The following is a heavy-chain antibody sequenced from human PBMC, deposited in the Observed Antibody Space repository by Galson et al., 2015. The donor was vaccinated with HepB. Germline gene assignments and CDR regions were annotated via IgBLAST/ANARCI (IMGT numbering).Heavy chain of an antibody. CDR3: ARDLYSPSQLAHDLPYYFDY. CDR1: GFTFSDHY. V-gene: IGHV3-72*01. J-gene: IGHJ4*02. D-gene: IGHD2-2*01. CDR2: TRNKANSYTT. Sequence: SLRLSCAASGFTFSDHYMDWVRQAPGKGLEWVGRTRNKANSYTTEYAASVKGRFTISRDDSKNSLYLQMNSLKTEDTAVYYCARDLYSPSQLAHDLPYYFDYWGQGTLVTVSS.